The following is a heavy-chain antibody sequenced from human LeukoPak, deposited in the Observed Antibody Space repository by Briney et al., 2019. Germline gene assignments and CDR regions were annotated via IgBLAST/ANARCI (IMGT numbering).Heavy chain of an antibody. CDR1: GFTFDDYA. V-gene: IGHV3-9*01. CDR2: ISWNSGSV. CDR3: ARDLTAAAN. D-gene: IGHD6-13*01. J-gene: IGHJ4*02. Sequence: LAGGSLRLSCAASGFTFDDYAMPWVRQAPGKGLEWVSGISWNSGSVGYADSVKGRFTISRDNAKNSLYLQMNSLRAEDTAVYYCARDLTAAANWGQGTLVTVSS.